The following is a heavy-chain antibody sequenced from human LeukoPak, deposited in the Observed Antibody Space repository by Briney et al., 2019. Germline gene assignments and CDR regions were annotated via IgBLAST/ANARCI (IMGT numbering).Heavy chain of an antibody. CDR3: ARGGIPSRVEDY. CDR1: GGSISSSSYY. Sequence: SETLSLTCTVSGGSISSSSYYWGWIRQPPGKGLEWIGSIYYSGSTYYNPSLKSRVTISVDTSKNQFSLKLSSVTAADTAVYYCARGGIPSRVEDYWGQGTLVTVSS. V-gene: IGHV4-39*07. CDR2: IYYSGST. J-gene: IGHJ4*02. D-gene: IGHD3-16*01.